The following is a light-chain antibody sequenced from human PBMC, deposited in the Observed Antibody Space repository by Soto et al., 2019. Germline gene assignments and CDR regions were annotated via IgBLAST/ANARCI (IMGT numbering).Light chain of an antibody. Sequence: EIVLTQSPATLSLSPGERATLSSRTSQSIGLAIAWYQHKPGQAPRLRILDASQRATGIPARFRGSGSGTDFTLSISSLEPEDFAVYYCQQRTDRPPWTFGQGTKVDIK. V-gene: IGKV3-11*01. CDR1: QSIGLA. CDR2: DAS. J-gene: IGKJ1*01. CDR3: QQRTDRPPWT.